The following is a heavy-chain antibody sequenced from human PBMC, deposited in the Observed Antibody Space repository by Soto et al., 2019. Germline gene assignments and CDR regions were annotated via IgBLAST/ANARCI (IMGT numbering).Heavy chain of an antibody. CDR2: ISAYNGNT. CDR1: GYTFTSYG. D-gene: IGHD3-9*01. J-gene: IGHJ4*02. Sequence: QVQLVQSGAEVKKPGASVKVSCKASGYTFTSYGISWVRQAPGQGLEWMGWISAYNGNTNYAQKLQGRVTMTTDTSTSTAYMELRSLRSDDTAVYYCAREPTYRLNVLRYFDWPTYYFDYWGQGPLVTVSS. CDR3: AREPTYRLNVLRYFDWPTYYFDY. V-gene: IGHV1-18*01.